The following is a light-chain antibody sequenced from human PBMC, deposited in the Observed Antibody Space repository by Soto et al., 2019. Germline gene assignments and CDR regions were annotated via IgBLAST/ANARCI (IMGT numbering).Light chain of an antibody. J-gene: IGLJ3*02. V-gene: IGLV2-14*01. CDR2: DVS. CDR1: SSDVGGYNY. CDR3: SAYTSGSTRV. Sequence: QSALTQPASVSGSPGQSITISCTGTSSDVGGYNYVSWYQQHPGKAPKLMIHDVSNRPSGVSNRFSGSKSGNTASLTISGLQAEDEADYYCSAYTSGSTRVFGGGTKVTVL.